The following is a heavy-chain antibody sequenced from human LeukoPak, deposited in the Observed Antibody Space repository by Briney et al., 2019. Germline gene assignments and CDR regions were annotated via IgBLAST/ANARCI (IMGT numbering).Heavy chain of an antibody. D-gene: IGHD6-6*01. CDR1: IFSFSTFG. J-gene: IGHJ4*02. CDR3: VKDQGEAIVPRRFDY. Sequence: PGGSLRLSCAASIFSFSTFGFHWVRQAPGKGLEWVAFIPYDGSDKYYADSVKGRFTVSRDNSKNTLYLHMNSLRVEDTAVYYCVKDQGEAIVPRRFDYWGQGTLVTVSS. V-gene: IGHV3-30*02. CDR2: IPYDGSDK.